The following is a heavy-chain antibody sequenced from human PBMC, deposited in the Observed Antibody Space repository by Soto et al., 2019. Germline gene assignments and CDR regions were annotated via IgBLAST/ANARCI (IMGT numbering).Heavy chain of an antibody. V-gene: IGHV1-69*01. J-gene: IGHJ6*02. Sequence: QVQLVQSGAEVKKPGSSVKVSCKASGGTFSSYAISWVRQAPGQGLEWMGGIIPIFGTANYAQKFQGRVTITADESTSTPYMELSSLRSEDTAVYYCASATYYDYVDSSYYYYGMDVWGQGTTVTVSS. CDR3: ASATYYDYVDSSYYYYGMDV. D-gene: IGHD3-3*01. CDR2: IIPIFGTA. CDR1: GGTFSSYA.